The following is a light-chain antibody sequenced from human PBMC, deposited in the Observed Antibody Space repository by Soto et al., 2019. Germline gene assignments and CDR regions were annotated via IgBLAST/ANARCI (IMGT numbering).Light chain of an antibody. Sequence: DIVMTQTPLSLPVTPGEPASISCRSSQSLLDSDDGNTYLDWYLQKPGQSPQLLIYTVSYRGTGVPDRFSGSGLGTDFTLKISRVEAEDVGVYYGMQRIGFPRTFGQGTKVESK. J-gene: IGKJ1*01. V-gene: IGKV2-40*01. CDR3: MQRIGFPRT. CDR1: QSLLDSDDGNTY. CDR2: TVS.